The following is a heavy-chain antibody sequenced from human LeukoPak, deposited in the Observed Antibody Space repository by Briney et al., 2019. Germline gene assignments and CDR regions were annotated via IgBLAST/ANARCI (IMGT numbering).Heavy chain of an antibody. CDR2: IYPVDSDT. CDR3: ARLAEWYYMDV. V-gene: IGHV5-51*01. J-gene: IGHJ6*03. Sequence: NPGESLQISCQGSGSTFTSYWIGGVRQVPGKGLEWMGIIYPVDSDTRYSPSFQGQVTISADKSISTAYLQWSSVKASDTAMYYCARLAEWYYMDVWGKGTTVTVPS. CDR1: GSTFTSYW. D-gene: IGHD3-3*01.